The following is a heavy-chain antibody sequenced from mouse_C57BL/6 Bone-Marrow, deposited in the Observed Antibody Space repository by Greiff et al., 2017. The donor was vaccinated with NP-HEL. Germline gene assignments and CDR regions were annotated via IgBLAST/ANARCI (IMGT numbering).Heavy chain of an antibody. CDR1: GFNIKDDY. J-gene: IGHJ3*01. Sequence: EVKLMESGAELVRPGASVKLSCTASGFNIKDDYMHWVKQRPEQGLEWIGWIDPENGDTEYASKFQGKATITADTSSNTAYLQLSSLTSEDTAVYYCASCFAYWGQGTRVTVSA. CDR2: IDPENGDT. V-gene: IGHV14-4*01. CDR3: ASCFAY.